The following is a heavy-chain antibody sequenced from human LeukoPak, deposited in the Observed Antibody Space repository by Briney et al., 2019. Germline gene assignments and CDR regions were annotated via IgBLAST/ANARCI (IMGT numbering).Heavy chain of an antibody. Sequence: PSETLSLTCTVSGGSISSYYWSWIRQPPGKGLEWIGYIYYSGSTNYNPSLKSLVTISVDTSKNQFSLKLSSVTAADTAVYYCARSPYYDSSGYTYYYGMDVWGQGTTVTVSS. CDR2: IYYSGST. CDR3: ARSPYYDSSGYTYYYGMDV. D-gene: IGHD3-22*01. J-gene: IGHJ6*02. V-gene: IGHV4-59*01. CDR1: GGSISSYY.